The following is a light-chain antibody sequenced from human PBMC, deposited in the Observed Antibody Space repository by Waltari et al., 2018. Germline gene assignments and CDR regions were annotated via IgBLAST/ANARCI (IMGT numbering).Light chain of an antibody. V-gene: IGLV1-44*01. CDR1: SSNIGSDT. CDR3: ATWDDTLHGCWV. Sequence: HSVLTHPPSASGTPGQRVTISCSGSSSNIGSDTVKWFQHLPGTAPKLLIYTDNRRPSGVPDRFSGSKSGTSASLAISGLQAEDEADYYCATWDDTLHGCWVFGGGTKLTVL. J-gene: IGLJ3*02. CDR2: TDN.